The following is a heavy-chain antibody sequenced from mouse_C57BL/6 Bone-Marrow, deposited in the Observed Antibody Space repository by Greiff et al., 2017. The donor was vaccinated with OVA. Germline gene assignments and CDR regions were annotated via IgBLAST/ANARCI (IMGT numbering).Heavy chain of an antibody. Sequence: VQLQQSGAELVRPGASVKLSCTASGFKFKDYYMHWVKQRPEQGLEWIGRIDPEDGDTEYAPKFQGKATMTADTSSNTAYLQLSSLTSEDTAVYYCTLYYYGPWLADGGQGTLVTVSA. CDR3: TLYYYGPWLAD. CDR1: GFKFKDYY. J-gene: IGHJ3*01. D-gene: IGHD1-1*01. CDR2: IDPEDGDT. V-gene: IGHV14-1*01.